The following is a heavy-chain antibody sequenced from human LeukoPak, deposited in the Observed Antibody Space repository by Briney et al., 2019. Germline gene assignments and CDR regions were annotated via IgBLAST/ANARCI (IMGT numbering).Heavy chain of an antibody. CDR1: GGSISSGGYY. CDR2: IYHSGST. J-gene: IGHJ4*02. V-gene: IGHV4-30-2*01. Sequence: SETLSLTCTVSGGSISSGGYYWSWIRQPPGKGLEWIGYIYHSGSTYYNPSLKSRVTISVDRSKNQFSLKLSSVTAADTAVYYCARASAVDTAADYWGQGTLVTVSS. D-gene: IGHD5-18*01. CDR3: ARASAVDTAADY.